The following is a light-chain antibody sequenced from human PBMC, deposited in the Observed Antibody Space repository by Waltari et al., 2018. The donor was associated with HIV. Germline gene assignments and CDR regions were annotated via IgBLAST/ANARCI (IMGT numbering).Light chain of an antibody. Sequence: NFMLTQPHSVSESPGKTVTISCTRSSGSISSNYVQWYQQRPGSAPTTVIYEDNQRPSGVPDRFSGSLDSSSNSAFLTISGLKTEDEADYYCQSYDTSNPVVFGGGTKLTVL. J-gene: IGLJ2*01. CDR1: SGSISSNY. CDR3: QSYDTSNPVV. CDR2: EDN. V-gene: IGLV6-57*04.